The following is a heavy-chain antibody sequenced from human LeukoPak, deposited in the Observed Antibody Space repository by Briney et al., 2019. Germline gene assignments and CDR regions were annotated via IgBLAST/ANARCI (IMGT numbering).Heavy chain of an antibody. D-gene: IGHD5-18*01. J-gene: IGHJ6*03. Sequence: GGSLRLSCAASGFTFDDYAMHWVRQAPGKGLEWVSLISWDGGSTYYADSVKGRFTISRGNSKNSLYLQMNSLRAEDTALYYCAKGARGYSYGPYYYYYMDVWGKGTTVTVSS. CDR1: GFTFDDYA. CDR2: ISWDGGST. CDR3: AKGARGYSYGPYYYYYMDV. V-gene: IGHV3-43D*03.